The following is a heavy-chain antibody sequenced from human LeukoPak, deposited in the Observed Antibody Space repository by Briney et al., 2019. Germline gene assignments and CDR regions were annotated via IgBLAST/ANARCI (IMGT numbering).Heavy chain of an antibody. Sequence: GRSLRLSCAASGFTFSSYGMHWVRQAPGKGLEWVAVIWYDGSNKYYADSVKGRFTISRDNSKNTLYLQMHRLRGEDQGVVFCAKGYYYGSGSFDYWGQGTLVTVSS. J-gene: IGHJ4*02. V-gene: IGHV3-33*06. D-gene: IGHD3-10*01. CDR3: AKGYYYGSGSFDY. CDR2: IWYDGSNK. CDR1: GFTFSSYG.